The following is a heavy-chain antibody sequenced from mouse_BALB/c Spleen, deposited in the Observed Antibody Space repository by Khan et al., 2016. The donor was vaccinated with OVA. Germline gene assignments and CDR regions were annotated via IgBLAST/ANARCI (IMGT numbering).Heavy chain of an antibody. CDR1: GYSITSGYG. Sequence: VQLKESGPGLVKPSQSLSLTCTVTGYSITSGYGWNWIRQFPGNKLEWMGYISYSGSTNYNPSLKSRISITRDTSKNQFFLQLNSVPTEDTATYDCARTAMIKYWGQGTTLTVSS. D-gene: IGHD1-2*01. J-gene: IGHJ2*01. V-gene: IGHV3-2*02. CDR3: ARTAMIKY. CDR2: ISYSGST.